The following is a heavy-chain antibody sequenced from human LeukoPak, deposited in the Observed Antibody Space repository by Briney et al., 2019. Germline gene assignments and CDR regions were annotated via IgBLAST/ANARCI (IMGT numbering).Heavy chain of an antibody. CDR1: GFTLTTFK. CDR3: AKRGVVIRVYS. Sequence: GGSLRLSCVVSGFTLTTFKMNWVRQAPGQGLEWVSSISSDSTYTSYADSVKGRFTISGDNPKNTLYLQMNSLRAEDTAVYFCAKRGVVIRVYSWGQGALVTVSS. D-gene: IGHD3-10*01. J-gene: IGHJ4*02. V-gene: IGHV3-21*04. CDR2: ISSDSTYT.